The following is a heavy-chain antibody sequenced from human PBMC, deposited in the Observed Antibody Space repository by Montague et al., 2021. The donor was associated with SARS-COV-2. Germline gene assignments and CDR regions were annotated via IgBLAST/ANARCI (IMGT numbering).Heavy chain of an antibody. CDR2: ISYDGTNK. CDR3: ANLVLVTAGDDFEI. V-gene: IGHV3-30*18. J-gene: IGHJ3*02. D-gene: IGHD2-21*02. Sequence: SLRLSCAASGFTFSRYGVHWVRQAPGKGLEWVAFISYDGTNKKYTDSVKGRFTISRDNSKNTLYLQMNSLRAEDTAVYSCANLVLVTAGDDFEIWGQGTMVTVSS. CDR1: GFTFSRYG.